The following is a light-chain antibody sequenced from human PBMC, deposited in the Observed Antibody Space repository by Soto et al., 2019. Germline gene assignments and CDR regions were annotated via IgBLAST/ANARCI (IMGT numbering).Light chain of an antibody. CDR3: QQSYSTPRT. V-gene: IGKV1-39*01. Sequence: DIQMTQSPSSLSASVGDRVTIAFLASQSISSYLNWYQQKPGKAPKLLIYAASSLQSGVPSRFSGSGSGADFTLTISSLQPEDFATYYCQQSYSTPRTFGQGTRLENK. J-gene: IGKJ5*01. CDR2: AAS. CDR1: QSISSY.